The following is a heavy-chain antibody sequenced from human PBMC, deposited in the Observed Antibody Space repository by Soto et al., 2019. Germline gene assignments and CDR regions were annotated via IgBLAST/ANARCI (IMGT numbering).Heavy chain of an antibody. J-gene: IGHJ4*02. CDR2: IYYSGST. V-gene: IGHV4-59*01. CDR1: GGSISSYY. CDR3: PATLLGAAAFDY. Sequence: QVQLQESGPGLVKPSETLSLTCTVSGGSISSYYWSWIRQPPGKGLEWIGYIYYSGSTNYNPSLKSRVTISVDTSKNQFSLTLSSVTAADTAGYYCPATLLGAAAFDYWGQGTLMAVSP. D-gene: IGHD6-13*01.